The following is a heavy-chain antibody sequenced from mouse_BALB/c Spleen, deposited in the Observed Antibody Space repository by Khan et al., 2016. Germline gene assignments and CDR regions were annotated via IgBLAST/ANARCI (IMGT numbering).Heavy chain of an antibody. V-gene: IGHV5-4*02. CDR1: GFTFSDYY. D-gene: IGHD1-1*02. J-gene: IGHJ1*01. Sequence: EVELVESGGGLVKPGGSLKLSCAASGFTFSDYYMYWVRQTPEKRLEWVATISDGGAYTYYPDSVKGRFTISRDNAKNNLYLQMSSLKSEDTAMYDCARTYGNYGYFDVWGAGTTVTVS. CDR3: ARTYGNYGYFDV. CDR2: ISDGGAYT.